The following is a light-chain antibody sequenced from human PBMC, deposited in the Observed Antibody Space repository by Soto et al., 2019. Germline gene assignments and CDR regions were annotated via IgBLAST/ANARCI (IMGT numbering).Light chain of an antibody. V-gene: IGLV2-8*01. CDR3: SSYTTSYFYV. J-gene: IGLJ1*01. Sequence: QSVLTQPPSASGSPGQSVTISCTGTSSDVGGYNYVSWYQQHPGKAPKLMIYEVSERPSGVPDRFSGSKSSNTASLTVSGLQAEDEADYYCSSYTTSYFYVFGPGTKVTVL. CDR1: SSDVGGYNY. CDR2: EVS.